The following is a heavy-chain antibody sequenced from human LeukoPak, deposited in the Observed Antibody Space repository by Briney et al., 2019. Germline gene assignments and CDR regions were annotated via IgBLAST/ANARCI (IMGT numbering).Heavy chain of an antibody. CDR2: LYHSGST. D-gene: IGHD3-3*01. V-gene: IGHV4-38-2*01. CDR3: ARGENYDFWSGYYFY. CDR1: GGSFSGYY. Sequence: PSETLSLTCAVYGGSFSGYYWGWIRQPPGKGLEWIGSLYHSGSTYYNPSLKSRVTTSVDTSKNQFSLKLTSVTAADTAVYYCARGENYDFWSGYYFYWGQGTLVTVSS. J-gene: IGHJ4*02.